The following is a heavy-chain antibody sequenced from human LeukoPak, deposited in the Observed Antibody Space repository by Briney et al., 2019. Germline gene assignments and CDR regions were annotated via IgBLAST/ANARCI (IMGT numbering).Heavy chain of an antibody. Sequence: GGSLRLSCAASGFTFSSYYMSWARQAPGKGLEWVANIKQDGSEKYYVDSVKGRFTISRDNAKDSLYLQMNSLRAEDTAVYYCASLNYVQSSSWYEYYYYMDVWGKGTTVTVSS. CDR1: GFTFSSYY. J-gene: IGHJ6*03. V-gene: IGHV3-7*01. D-gene: IGHD6-13*01. CDR2: IKQDGSEK. CDR3: ASLNYVQSSSWYEYYYYMDV.